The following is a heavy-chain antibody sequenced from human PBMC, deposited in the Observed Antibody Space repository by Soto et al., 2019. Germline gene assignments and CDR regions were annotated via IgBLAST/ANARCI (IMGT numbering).Heavy chain of an antibody. V-gene: IGHV1-69*13. CDR1: GGTFSSCA. Sequence: ASVKVSCKASGGTFSSCAISWVRQAPGQGLEWMGGIIPIFGTANYAQKFQGRVTITADESTSTAYMELSSLRSEDTAVYYCARAPKHYDSSTGGSWFDPWGQGTLVTSPQ. CDR2: IIPIFGTA. D-gene: IGHD3-22*01. J-gene: IGHJ5*02. CDR3: ARAPKHYDSSTGGSWFDP.